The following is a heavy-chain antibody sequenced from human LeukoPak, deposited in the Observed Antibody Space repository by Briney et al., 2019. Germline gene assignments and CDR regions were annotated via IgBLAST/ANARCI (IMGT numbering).Heavy chain of an antibody. D-gene: IGHD3-3*01. Sequence: GGSLRLSCAASGFTFSSYWMSCVRQAPGKGLEWVANIKQDGSEKYYVDSVKGRFTISRDNAKNSLYLQMNSLRAEDTAVYYCARQYYDFWSGYLYYFDYWGQGTLVTVSS. V-gene: IGHV3-7*01. CDR3: ARQYYDFWSGYLYYFDY. CDR2: IKQDGSEK. J-gene: IGHJ4*02. CDR1: GFTFSSYW.